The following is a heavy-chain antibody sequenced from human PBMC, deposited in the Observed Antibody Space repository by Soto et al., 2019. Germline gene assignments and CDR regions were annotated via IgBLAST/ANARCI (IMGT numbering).Heavy chain of an antibody. V-gene: IGHV3-48*02. CDR2: ISSSSGTI. CDR3: ARGVTPLDFDY. CDR1: GFTFSSYS. D-gene: IGHD2-8*01. J-gene: IGHJ4*02. Sequence: EVQLVESGGGLVQPGGSLRLSCAASGFTFSSYSMNWVRQAPGKGLEWVSYISSSSGTIYYADSVKGRFTISRDNAKNSLYLQMNSLGDEDTAVYYCARGVTPLDFDYWGQGTLVTVSS.